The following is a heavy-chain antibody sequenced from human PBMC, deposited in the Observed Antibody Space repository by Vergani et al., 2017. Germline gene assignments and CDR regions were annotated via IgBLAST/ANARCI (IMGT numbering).Heavy chain of an antibody. J-gene: IGHJ6*03. CDR1: GFTFSSYS. V-gene: IGHV3-21*01. CDR3: ARDSSGDYVSYYYYYMDV. Sequence: VQLVESGGGLVKPGGSLRLSCAASGFTFSSYSMNWVRQAPGKGLEWVSSISSSSSYIYYADSVKGHFTISRDNAKNSLYLQMHSLSAEDTAVYYCARDSSGDYVSYYYYYMDVWGKGP. CDR2: ISSSSSYI. D-gene: IGHD4-17*01.